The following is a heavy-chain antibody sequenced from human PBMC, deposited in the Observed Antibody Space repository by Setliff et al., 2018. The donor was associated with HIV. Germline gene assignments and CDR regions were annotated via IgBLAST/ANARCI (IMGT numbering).Heavy chain of an antibody. J-gene: IGHJ4*02. CDR2: IYYSGST. Sequence: SETLSLTCSVSGGSTTSGGYYWSWIRQHPGKGLEYIGYIYYSGSTYHNPSLKSRVTMSIDTSTQQFFLNVTTVTAADTAVYYCAGFSYNFWVYRFDHWGQGALVTVSS. D-gene: IGHD3-3*01. CDR3: AGFSYNFWVYRFDH. CDR1: GGSTTSGGYY. V-gene: IGHV4-31*03.